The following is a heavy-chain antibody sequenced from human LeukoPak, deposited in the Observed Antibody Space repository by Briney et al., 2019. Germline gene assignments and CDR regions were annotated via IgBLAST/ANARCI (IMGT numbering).Heavy chain of an antibody. CDR1: GFTFSSYW. CDR3: ARGADSGGYYDLDY. J-gene: IGHJ4*02. CDR2: IKQDGSEK. Sequence: GGSLRLSCAASGFTFSSYWMSWVRQAPGKGLEWVANIKQDGSEKYYVDSVKGRFTISRDNAKNSLYLQMNSLRAEDTAVYYCARGADSGGYYDLDYWGQGTLVTVSS. V-gene: IGHV3-7*01. D-gene: IGHD1-26*01.